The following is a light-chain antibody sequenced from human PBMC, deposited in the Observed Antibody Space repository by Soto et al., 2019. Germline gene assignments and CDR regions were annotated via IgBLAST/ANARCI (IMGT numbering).Light chain of an antibody. V-gene: IGLV2-14*03. CDR1: SXDVGGYHY. J-gene: IGLJ1*01. Sequence: QSVLTQPASVSGSPGQSMTISCTGSSXDVGGYHYVSWYQQHPGKAPKLIIYQVSHRPSGVSDRFSGSKSGNTASLTISGLQGEDEATYYCSSFTSTHTYVFGTGTKGTVL. CDR2: QVS. CDR3: SSFTSTHTYV.